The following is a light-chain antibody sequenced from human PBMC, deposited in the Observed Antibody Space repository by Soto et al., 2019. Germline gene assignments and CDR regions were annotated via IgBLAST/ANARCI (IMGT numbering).Light chain of an antibody. CDR3: SSYTRSSTLVV. V-gene: IGLV2-14*03. CDR1: SSDVGAYNY. J-gene: IGLJ2*01. Sequence: QSALTQPASVSGSPGQSITISCTGTSSDVGAYNYVSWYQQHPGKAPKLLIYDVSTRPSGVSNRFSGPKSGNTASLTISGLQAEDDADYYCSSYTRSSTLVVFGGGTKLTVL. CDR2: DVS.